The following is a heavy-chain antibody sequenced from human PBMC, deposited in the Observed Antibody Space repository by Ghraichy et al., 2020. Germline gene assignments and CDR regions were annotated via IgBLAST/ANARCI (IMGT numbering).Heavy chain of an antibody. D-gene: IGHD3-10*01. J-gene: IGHJ3*02. CDR2: ISYDGNNE. Sequence: GGSLRLSCATSGFSFSSYAMHWVRQAPGKGLEWVAVISYDGNNEYYADSLKGRFTISRDNYQNTLYLQMNSLRPEDTAVYYCARARVRGVLDGFDIWGQGTMVSVSS. V-gene: IGHV3-30-3*01. CDR3: ARARVRGVLDGFDI. CDR1: GFSFSSYA.